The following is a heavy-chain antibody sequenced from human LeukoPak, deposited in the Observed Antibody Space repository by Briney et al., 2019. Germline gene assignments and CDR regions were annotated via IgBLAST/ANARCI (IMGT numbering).Heavy chain of an antibody. CDR1: GGSISSGDYY. CDR2: NYYSGST. CDR3: AREGYYYGSGCLDP. J-gene: IGHJ5*02. Sequence: SQTLSLTCTVSGGSISSGDYYWSWIRQPPGKGLEWIGYNYYSGSTYYNPSLKSRVTISVDTSKNQFSLKLSSVTAADTAVYYCAREGYYYGSGCLDPWGQGTLVTVSS. D-gene: IGHD3-10*01. V-gene: IGHV4-30-4*01.